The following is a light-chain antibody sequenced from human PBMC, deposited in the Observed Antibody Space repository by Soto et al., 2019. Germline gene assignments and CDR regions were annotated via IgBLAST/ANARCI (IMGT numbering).Light chain of an antibody. CDR3: CSYAGSTSYA. CDR2: QAT. J-gene: IGLJ1*01. V-gene: IGLV2-23*01. Sequence: QSVLAQPASGSGAPGQSIPISCAGTSSDIGRSSLVSWYQQHPGKGPKLIIYQATQRPSGVSDRFSGSRSGNTASPTISGVQAEDEADYHCCSYAGSTSYAFGPGTKVTVL. CDR1: SSDIGRSSL.